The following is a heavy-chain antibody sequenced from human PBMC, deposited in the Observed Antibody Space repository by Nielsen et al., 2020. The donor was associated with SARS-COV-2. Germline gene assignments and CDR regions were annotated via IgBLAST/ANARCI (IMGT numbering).Heavy chain of an antibody. V-gene: IGHV5-51*01. CDR2: IYPGDSDT. CDR3: ARQRVGAKGDFDY. Sequence: GESLKISCRGSGYSFTSYWIGWVRQMPGKGLEWVGIIYPGDSDTRYSPSFQGQVTISADKSISTAYLQWSSLKASDTAIYYCARQRVGAKGDFDYWGQGTLVTVSS. J-gene: IGHJ4*02. CDR1: GYSFTSYW. D-gene: IGHD1-26*01.